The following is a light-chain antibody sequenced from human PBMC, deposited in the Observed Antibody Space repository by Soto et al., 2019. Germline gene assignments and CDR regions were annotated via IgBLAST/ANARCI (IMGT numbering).Light chain of an antibody. Sequence: IVLTQSPGTLSLSPGEGATLSCRASQSVSSTYLAWYQQKPGQAPRLLIYGTSSRATGFPDRFSGSGSGTDFTLTISRLEPEDFAVYYCQQCGSSPTTFGQGTKVDIK. V-gene: IGKV3-20*01. J-gene: IGKJ1*01. CDR1: QSVSSTY. CDR2: GTS. CDR3: QQCGSSPTT.